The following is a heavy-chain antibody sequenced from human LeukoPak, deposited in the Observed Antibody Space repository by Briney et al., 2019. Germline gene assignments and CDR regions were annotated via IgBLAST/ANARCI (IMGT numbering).Heavy chain of an antibody. CDR2: INPKSGGT. Sequence: ASVKVSCKASGYTFTGYYMHWVRQAPGQGLEWMGWINPKSGGTNYAQKFQGRVTMTRDTSISTAYMELSRLRSDDTAGYYCARLTYDFWSGYYGSFDYWGQGTLVTVSS. D-gene: IGHD3-3*01. J-gene: IGHJ4*02. CDR1: GYTFTGYY. CDR3: ARLTYDFWSGYYGSFDY. V-gene: IGHV1-2*02.